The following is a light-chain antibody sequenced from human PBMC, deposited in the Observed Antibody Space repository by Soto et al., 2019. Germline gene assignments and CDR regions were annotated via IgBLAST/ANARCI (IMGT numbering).Light chain of an antibody. CDR1: SSDVGGYNY. V-gene: IGLV2-11*01. Sequence: QSALTQPRSVSGSPGQSVTISCTGTSSDVGGYNYVSWYQQHPGKAPKLMIYDVSKRPSGVPDRFSGSKSGNTASLTISGLQAEDEADYYCCSYAGSYTFGFGTGTKDTDL. J-gene: IGLJ1*01. CDR2: DVS. CDR3: CSYAGSYTFG.